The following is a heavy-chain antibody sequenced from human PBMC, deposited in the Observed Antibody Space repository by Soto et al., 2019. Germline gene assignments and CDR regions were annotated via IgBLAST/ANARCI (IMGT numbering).Heavy chain of an antibody. D-gene: IGHD2-15*01. J-gene: IGHJ6*02. V-gene: IGHV1-18*01. Sequence: QVQLVQSGAEVRKPGASVKVSCKASGYTFSTSGMSWLRQAPGQGLEWMGWISTYNGDTNDAPKFQDRVTMTSDTSTSTVYMELRSLRSDDTAVYYCAGAGAAPYYYYGMDVWGQGTRVTVSS. CDR1: GYTFSTSG. CDR3: AGAGAAPYYYYGMDV. CDR2: ISTYNGDT.